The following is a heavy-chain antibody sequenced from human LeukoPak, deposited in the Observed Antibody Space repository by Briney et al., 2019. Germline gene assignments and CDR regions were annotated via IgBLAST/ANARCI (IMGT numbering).Heavy chain of an antibody. CDR3: ARDSGYSYALDY. J-gene: IGHJ4*02. CDR2: ISSSSSYI. Sequence: PGGSLRLSCAASGFTFSSYSMNWVRQAPGKGLEWVSSISSSSSYIYYADSVKGRFTISRDNAKNSLYLQMSSLRAEDTAVYYCARDSGYSYALDYWGQGTLVTVSS. V-gene: IGHV3-21*01. D-gene: IGHD5-18*01. CDR1: GFTFSSYS.